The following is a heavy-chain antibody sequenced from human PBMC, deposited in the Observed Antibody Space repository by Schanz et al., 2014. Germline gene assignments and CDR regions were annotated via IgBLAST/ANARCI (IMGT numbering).Heavy chain of an antibody. V-gene: IGHV3-21*01. CDR2: ISSSGSYI. Sequence: EVQLVESGGGLVKPGGSLRLSCEASEFTFSSYKMNWVRQAPGQGLEWVSSISSSGSYIHYENSLKGRFTISRDNSKNTLYLDMNALRSEDTAVYYCAKDSTQIDSVRVHTAIDYWGQGTLVTVSS. J-gene: IGHJ4*02. CDR1: EFTFSSYK. CDR3: AKDSTQIDSVRVHTAIDY. D-gene: IGHD2-8*01.